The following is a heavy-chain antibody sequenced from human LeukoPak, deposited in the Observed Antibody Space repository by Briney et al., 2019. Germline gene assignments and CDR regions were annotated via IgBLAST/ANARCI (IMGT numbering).Heavy chain of an antibody. V-gene: IGHV1-2*02. CDR1: GYTFTGYY. D-gene: IGHD3-3*02. CDR2: INPNSGGT. J-gene: IGHJ6*02. CDR3: ARDNGHFQALGSPSFGMDV. Sequence: ASVKVSCKASGYTFTGYYMHWVRQAPGQGLEWMGWINPNSGGTNYAQKFQGRVTMTRATSISTAYMELSRLRSDDTAVYYCARDNGHFQALGSPSFGMDVWGQGTTVTVSS.